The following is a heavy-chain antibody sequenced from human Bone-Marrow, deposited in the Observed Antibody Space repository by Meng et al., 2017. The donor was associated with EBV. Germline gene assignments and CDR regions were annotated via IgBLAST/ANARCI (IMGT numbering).Heavy chain of an antibody. Sequence: GLTLVKPSGTASLSCVVTGGSISRSNAWSRVRQPPGKGLEWIGEIYHSGSTNYNPSLKRRVTISVDKSKNQFSLKLSSVTAADTAVYYCLLQVQDDDYWGQGTLVTVSS. J-gene: IGHJ4*02. CDR3: LLQVQDDDY. V-gene: IGHV4-4*02. CDR2: IYHSGST. CDR1: GGSISRSNA. D-gene: IGHD1-1*01.